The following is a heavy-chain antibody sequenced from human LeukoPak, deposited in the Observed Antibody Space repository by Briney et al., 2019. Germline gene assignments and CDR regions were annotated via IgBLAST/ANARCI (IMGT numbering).Heavy chain of an antibody. CDR1: GGSISSSSYY. CDR3: ARVEYSSSWYYYFDY. D-gene: IGHD6-13*01. Sequence: SETLSLTCTVSGGSISSSSYYWGWIRQPPGKGLEWIGSIYYSGSTYYNPSLKSRVTISVDTSKNQFSLKLSSVTAADTAVYYCARVEYSSSWYYYFDYWGQGTLVTVPS. CDR2: IYYSGST. J-gene: IGHJ4*02. V-gene: IGHV4-39*01.